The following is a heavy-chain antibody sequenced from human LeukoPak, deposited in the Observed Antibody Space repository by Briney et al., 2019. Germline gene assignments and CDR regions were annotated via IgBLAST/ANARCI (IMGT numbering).Heavy chain of an antibody. Sequence: GGSLRLSCTASRFTFNSYWMHWVRQAPGKGLVWVSRSNTDGSSTSYADSVKGRFTISRDNAKNTLYLQMNSLRAEDTAVYYCARDRKAFNWFDSWGQGTLVTVSS. J-gene: IGHJ5*01. CDR2: SNTDGSST. D-gene: IGHD1-14*01. CDR3: ARDRKAFNWFDS. CDR1: RFTFNSYW. V-gene: IGHV3-74*01.